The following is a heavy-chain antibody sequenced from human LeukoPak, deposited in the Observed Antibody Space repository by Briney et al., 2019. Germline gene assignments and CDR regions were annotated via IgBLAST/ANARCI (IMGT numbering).Heavy chain of an antibody. V-gene: IGHV4-31*03. D-gene: IGHD3-9*01. CDR3: ARSGALRYFDQPRGGYYFDY. CDR1: GGSISSGGYY. CDR2: IYYSGST. J-gene: IGHJ4*02. Sequence: SETLSLTCTVSGGSISSGGYYWSWIRQHPGKGLEWIGYIYYSGSTYYNPSLKSRVTISVDTSKNQFSLKLSSVTAADTAVYYCARSGALRYFDQPRGGYYFDYGGQGTLVTVSS.